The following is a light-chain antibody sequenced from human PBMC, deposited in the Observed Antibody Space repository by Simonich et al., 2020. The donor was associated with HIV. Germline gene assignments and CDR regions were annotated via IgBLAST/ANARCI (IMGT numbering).Light chain of an antibody. Sequence: DIVMTQSPDSLAVSLGERATINCKSSQSVLYSSNNKNYLAWYQQKPGQPPKLLIYWASTRESGVPDRCSGSGSGPDFTLTISSLQAEDVAVYYCQQYYDTPYTFGQGTKLEIK. CDR1: QSVLYSSNNKNY. V-gene: IGKV4-1*01. CDR2: WAS. J-gene: IGKJ2*01. CDR3: QQYYDTPYT.